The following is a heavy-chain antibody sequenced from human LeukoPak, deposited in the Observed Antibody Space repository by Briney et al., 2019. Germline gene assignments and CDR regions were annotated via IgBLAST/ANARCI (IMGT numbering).Heavy chain of an antibody. J-gene: IGHJ4*02. CDR2: ISCSGGST. D-gene: IGHD3-22*01. CDR1: GFTFSSYA. Sequence: GGSLRLSCAASGFTFSSYAMSWVRQAPGKGLEWVSAISCSGGSTYYADSVKGRFTISRDNSKNTLYLQMNSLRAEDTAVYYCAKKNAGYYDSSGYRYDYWGQGTLVTVSS. CDR3: AKKNAGYYDSSGYRYDY. V-gene: IGHV3-23*01.